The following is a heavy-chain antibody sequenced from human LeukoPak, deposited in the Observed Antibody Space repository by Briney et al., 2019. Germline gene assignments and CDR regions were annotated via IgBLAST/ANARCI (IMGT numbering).Heavy chain of an antibody. CDR3: ARPQSRGIRRPLDY. CDR2: INHSGST. CDR1: GGSISNNIYY. D-gene: IGHD3-3*02. Sequence: PSETLSLTCSVSGGSISNNIYYWGWIRQPPGKGLEWIGEINHSGSTNYNPSLKSRVTISVDTSKNQFSLKLSSVTAADTAVYYCARPQSRGIRRPLDYWGQGTLVTVSS. J-gene: IGHJ4*02. V-gene: IGHV4-39*07.